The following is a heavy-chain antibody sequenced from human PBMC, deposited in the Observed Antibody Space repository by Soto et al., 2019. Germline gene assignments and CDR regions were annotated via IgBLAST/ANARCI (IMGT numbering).Heavy chain of an antibody. CDR1: GYSFTNYW. D-gene: IGHD3-3*01. J-gene: IGHJ3*01. Sequence: PXESLKVSWKCSGYSFTNYWIGLVLQMPEKGLEWMGIIYPGDSDTRYSPSFQGQVTISADKSISTAYLQWRSLKASDTAMYYCASRLLVFAVVPYDAFDVWGQGTLVTVSS. V-gene: IGHV5-51*01. CDR2: IYPGDSDT. CDR3: ASRLLVFAVVPYDAFDV.